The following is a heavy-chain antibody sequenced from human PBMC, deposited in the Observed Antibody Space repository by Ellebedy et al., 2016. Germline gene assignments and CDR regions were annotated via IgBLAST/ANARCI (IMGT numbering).Heavy chain of an antibody. V-gene: IGHV3-30*18. CDR2: ISDDGEDK. CDR1: RFMVRPYA. J-gene: IGHJ6*02. CDR3: AKVRSSEFYNKYDMDV. D-gene: IGHD3-10*01. Sequence: GESLKISCAASRFMVRPYAIHWVRQAPGKGLEWVAVISDDGEDKDYADSVKGRFTISRDNSKISVYLQMNSLRLEDTAVYYCAKVRSSEFYNKYDMDVWGQGTTVTVSS.